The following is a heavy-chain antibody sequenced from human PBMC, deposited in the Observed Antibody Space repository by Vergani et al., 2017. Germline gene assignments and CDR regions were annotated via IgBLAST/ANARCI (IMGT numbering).Heavy chain of an antibody. Sequence: QVQVVESGGGVVQPGRSLRLSCAASGFTFSNYGMHWGRQAPGKGLEGVAVISSGGTNKDYADSVRGRFTISRANSRNTLYLQMNSLRPEDTAVYYCAKIGSRWYGGEFDYWGQGILVTVSS. CDR2: ISSGGTNK. CDR1: GFTFSNYG. V-gene: IGHV3-30*18. CDR3: AKIGSRWYGGEFDY. D-gene: IGHD6-13*01. J-gene: IGHJ4*02.